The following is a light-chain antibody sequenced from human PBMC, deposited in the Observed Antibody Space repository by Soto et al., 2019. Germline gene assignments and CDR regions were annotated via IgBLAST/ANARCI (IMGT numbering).Light chain of an antibody. CDR2: DTS. V-gene: IGKV3-11*01. Sequence: ELVLTQSPATLSLSPGERATLSCRASQSVAGYLAWYQQKPGQGPRLLIYDTSNRATGAPPRFSGSGSGTDFTLTISSLEPEDFAIFYCEHRSNGRMYIFGQGT. CDR1: QSVAGY. CDR3: EHRSNGRMYI. J-gene: IGKJ2*01.